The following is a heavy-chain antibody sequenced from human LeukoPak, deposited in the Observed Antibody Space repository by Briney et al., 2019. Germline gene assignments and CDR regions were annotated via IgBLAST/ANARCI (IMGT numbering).Heavy chain of an antibody. CDR3: ARDKGGYSYSWQNNYYYYIDF. CDR1: GGSISSGSYY. J-gene: IGHJ6*03. Sequence: SETLSLTCTVSGGSISSGSYYWSWIRQPAGKGLEWIGRIYTSGSTTYNPPLKSRATILLDTSKNQFSLKLSSVTAADTAVYYCARDKGGYSYSWQNNYYYYIDFWGKGTAVTISS. V-gene: IGHV4-61*02. D-gene: IGHD5-18*01. CDR2: IYTSGST.